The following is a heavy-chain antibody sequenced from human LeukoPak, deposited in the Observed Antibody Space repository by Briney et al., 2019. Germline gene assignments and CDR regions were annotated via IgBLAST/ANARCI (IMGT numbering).Heavy chain of an antibody. CDR3: AKYRATEKANWFDP. D-gene: IGHD1-14*01. Sequence: PGASLRLSCAASGFTFSSYAMSWVRQAPGKGLEWVSAISGSGGSTYYADSVKGRFTISRDNSKNTLYLQMNGLRAEDTAVYYCAKYRATEKANWFDPWGQGTLVTVSS. CDR1: GFTFSSYA. J-gene: IGHJ5*02. CDR2: ISGSGGST. V-gene: IGHV3-23*01.